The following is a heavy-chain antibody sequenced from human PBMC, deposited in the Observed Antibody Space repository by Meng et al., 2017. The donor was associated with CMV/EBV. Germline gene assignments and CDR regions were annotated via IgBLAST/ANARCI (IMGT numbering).Heavy chain of an antibody. CDR3: ARGAGGFDY. CDR1: GFTFRNYW. Sequence: GESLKISCVASGFTFRNYWMHWVRQSPGKGLVWVSHILNDGSGTCYADSVKGRFTISRDNAKNPLYLQMDSLRVEGTAVYYCARGAGGFDYWGQGTRVTVSS. V-gene: IGHV3-74*01. D-gene: IGHD3-10*01. J-gene: IGHJ4*02. CDR2: ILNDGSGT.